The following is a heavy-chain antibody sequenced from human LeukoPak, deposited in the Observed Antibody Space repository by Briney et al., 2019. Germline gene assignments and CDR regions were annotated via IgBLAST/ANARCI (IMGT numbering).Heavy chain of an antibody. J-gene: IGHJ4*02. CDR2: ISWNSGSI. V-gene: IGHV3-9*01. Sequence: GRSLRLSCAASGFTFNGYAMHWVRQAPGKGLEWVSGISWNSGSIGYADSVKGRFTISRDNAKNSLYLQMNSLRAEDTALYYCAKVSGSYPNWGQGTLVTVSS. CDR3: AKVSGSYPN. CDR1: GFTFNGYA.